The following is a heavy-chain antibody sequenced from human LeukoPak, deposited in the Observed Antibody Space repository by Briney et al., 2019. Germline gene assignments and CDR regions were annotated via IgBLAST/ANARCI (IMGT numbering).Heavy chain of an antibody. Sequence: GGSLRLSCAASGFTFDDYAMHWVRQASGKGLEWVSGISWNSGSIGYADSVKGRFSISRDNAKNSLYRQMNSLRAEDTALYYCAKDIAAAGTMEYFQHWGQGTLVTVSS. CDR2: ISWNSGSI. J-gene: IGHJ1*01. CDR1: GFTFDDYA. D-gene: IGHD6-13*01. CDR3: AKDIAAAGTMEYFQH. V-gene: IGHV3-9*01.